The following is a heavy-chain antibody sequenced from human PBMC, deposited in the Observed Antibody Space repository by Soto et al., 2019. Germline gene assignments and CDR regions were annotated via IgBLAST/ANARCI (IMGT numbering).Heavy chain of an antibody. V-gene: IGHV3-23*01. D-gene: IGHD3-10*01. J-gene: IGHJ6*02. CDR2: ISGSGGST. CDR1: GFTFSSYA. Sequence: EVQLLESGGGLVQPGGSLRLSCAASGFTFSSYAMSWVRQAPGKGLEWVSAISGSGGSTYYADSVKGRFTISRDNSKTTLYLQMNSLRAEATAVYYCAKDGEVGGRRWAPSSYYYGMDVWGQGTTVTVSS. CDR3: AKDGEVGGRRWAPSSYYYGMDV.